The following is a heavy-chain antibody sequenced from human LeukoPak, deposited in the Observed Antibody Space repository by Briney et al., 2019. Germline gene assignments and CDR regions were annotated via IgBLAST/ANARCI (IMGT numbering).Heavy chain of an antibody. CDR3: ATDLTYDYVWGSYRPIY. J-gene: IGHJ4*02. Sequence: ASVKVSCKVSGYTLTELSMHWVRQAPGKGLEWMGGFDPEDGETIYAQKFQGRVTMTEDTSTDTAYMELSSLRSEDTAVYYCATDLTYDYVWGSYRPIYWGQGTLVTVSS. CDR2: FDPEDGET. CDR1: GYTLTELS. D-gene: IGHD3-16*02. V-gene: IGHV1-24*01.